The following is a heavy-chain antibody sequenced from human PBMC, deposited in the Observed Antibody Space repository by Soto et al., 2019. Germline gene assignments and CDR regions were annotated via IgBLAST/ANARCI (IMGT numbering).Heavy chain of an antibody. D-gene: IGHD2-8*02. CDR2: INHSGST. Sequence: SESLSLTSAGYGWPFSGYSWTWIRQPPGTGLEWIGEINHSGSTNYNPSLKSRVTISVDTSKNQFSLKLTSVTAADTAVYYCARDKITGLFDYWGQGTLVTVS. V-gene: IGHV4-34*01. J-gene: IGHJ4*02. CDR3: ARDKITGLFDY. CDR1: GWPFSGYS.